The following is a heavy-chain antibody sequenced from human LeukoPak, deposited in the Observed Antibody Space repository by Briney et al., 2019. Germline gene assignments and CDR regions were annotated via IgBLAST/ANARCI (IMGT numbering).Heavy chain of an antibody. CDR1: GGSISSGGYY. D-gene: IGHD6-19*01. CDR2: IYYSGST. Sequence: SETLSLTCTVSGGSISSGGYYWSWIRQHSGKGLEWIGYIYYSGSTYYNPSLKGRVTISVDTSKNQFSLKLSSVTAADTAVYYCATALSPWYSSGWYEGAFDIWGQGTMVTVSS. CDR3: ATALSPWYSSGWYEGAFDI. J-gene: IGHJ3*02. V-gene: IGHV4-31*03.